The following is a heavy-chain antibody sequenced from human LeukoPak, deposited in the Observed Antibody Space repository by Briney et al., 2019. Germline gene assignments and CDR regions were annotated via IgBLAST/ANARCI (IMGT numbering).Heavy chain of an antibody. V-gene: IGHV1-2*02. D-gene: IGHD3-10*01. CDR3: ARDPSAMVRGVIICGMDV. CDR1: GYIFTGYQ. J-gene: IGHJ6*02. Sequence: ASVKVSCKASGYIFTGYQMHWVRQAPGQGLEGRGWINPSSGGTNYAQKFQGRVTMGRDTSISTASMELSRLTSDDTPVYYCARDPSAMVRGVIICGMDVWGQGTTVTVSS. CDR2: INPSSGGT.